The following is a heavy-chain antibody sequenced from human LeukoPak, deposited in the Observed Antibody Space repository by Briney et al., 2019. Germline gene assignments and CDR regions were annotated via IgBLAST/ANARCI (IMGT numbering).Heavy chain of an antibody. Sequence: GGSLRLSCAASGFTVSSNYMTWVRQAPGQGLEWVSVIYFGGTTYYADSVKGRFTISRDNSKNAVYLQMNSLRVEDTAVYYCARGDGVYVYWGQGTLVTVSS. CDR3: ARGDGVYVY. CDR1: GFTVSSNY. J-gene: IGHJ4*02. D-gene: IGHD5/OR15-5a*01. V-gene: IGHV3-53*01. CDR2: IYFGGTT.